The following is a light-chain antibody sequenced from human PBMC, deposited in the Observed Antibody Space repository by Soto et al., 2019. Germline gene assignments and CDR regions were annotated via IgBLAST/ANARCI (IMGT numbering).Light chain of an antibody. J-gene: IGKJ1*01. CDR3: QQSSITPRS. CDR2: GAS. Sequence: DIRLTQSPSSLSASVGDRVTISCRASQSISTYLMWYQQRPGKPPNLLIYGASNLQNGVPSRFSGSGSETQFTLTISGLQPEDSATDYCQQSSITPRSFDQGTKVEI. CDR1: QSISTY. V-gene: IGKV1-39*01.